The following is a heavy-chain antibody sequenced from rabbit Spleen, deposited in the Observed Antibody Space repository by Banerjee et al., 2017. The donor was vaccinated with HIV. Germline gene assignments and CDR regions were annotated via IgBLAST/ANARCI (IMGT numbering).Heavy chain of an antibody. D-gene: IGHD1-1*01. J-gene: IGHJ4*01. Sequence: QLEESAGGLVQPGGSLKLSCKASGFDFRHYGMSWVRQAPGKGLEWIGYIEPIFGVTYYANWVNGRFTISSHNAQNTLYLQLNSLTAADTATYFCVRGASESGYYSLWGPGTLVTVS. CDR1: GFDFRHYG. CDR3: VRGASESGYYSL. V-gene: IGHV1S7*01. CDR2: IEPIFGVT.